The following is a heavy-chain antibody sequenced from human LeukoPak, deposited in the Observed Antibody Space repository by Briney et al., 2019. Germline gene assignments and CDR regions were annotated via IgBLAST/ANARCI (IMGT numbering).Heavy chain of an antibody. J-gene: IGHJ3*02. Sequence: SETLSLTCSVSGDSMTTYYWGWIRQPPGKGLEWIGYIHYSGSSNYNPSLKSRVTISVDTSKNQFSLKLSSVTAADTAVYYCARGGRYYDSSGYYLGAFDIWGQGTMVTVSS. V-gene: IGHV4-59*01. D-gene: IGHD3-22*01. CDR2: IHYSGSS. CDR3: ARGGRYYDSSGYYLGAFDI. CDR1: GDSMTTYY.